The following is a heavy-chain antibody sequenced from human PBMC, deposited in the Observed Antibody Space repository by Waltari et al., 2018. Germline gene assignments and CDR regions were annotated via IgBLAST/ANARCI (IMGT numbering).Heavy chain of an antibody. J-gene: IGHJ4*02. CDR3: ARLTGYSQESFFDH. Sequence: QVQLQESGPGLVKPSETLSLTCAVPVCSTNRYSWSWIRQPPGKGLEWIGHIHYSGSTTYRSSLRSRLSISLDTSKNQFSLKLRSVSAADTAIYYCARLTGYSQESFFDHWGQGALITVSS. CDR2: IHYSGST. D-gene: IGHD3-9*01. V-gene: IGHV4-59*01. CDR1: VCSTNRYS.